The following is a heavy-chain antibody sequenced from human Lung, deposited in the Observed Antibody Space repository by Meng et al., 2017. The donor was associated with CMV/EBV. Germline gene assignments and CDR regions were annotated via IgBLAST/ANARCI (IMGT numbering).Heavy chain of an antibody. V-gene: IGHV1-69*10. J-gene: IGHJ4*02. CDR1: GGTFSGYA. CDR2: IIPILGIA. D-gene: IGHD6-13*01. CDR3: ARDRGGKAAAGGY. Sequence: CKASGGTFSGYAISWVRQAPGQGLEWMGGIIPILGIANYAQKFQGRVTITADKSTSTAYMELSSLRSEDTAVYYCARDRGGKAAAGGYWGQGTLVTVSS.